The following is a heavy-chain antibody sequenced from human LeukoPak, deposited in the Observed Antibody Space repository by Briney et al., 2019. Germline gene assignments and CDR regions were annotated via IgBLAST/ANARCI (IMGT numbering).Heavy chain of an antibody. V-gene: IGHV1-69*05. D-gene: IGHD3-16*01. CDR2: IIPIFGTA. CDR3: ARGRRGLRLFNWFDP. J-gene: IGHJ5*02. Sequence: SAKVSCKASGGTFSSYAISWVRQAPGQGLEWMGGIIPIFGTANYAQKFQGRVTITTDESTSTAYMELSSLRSEDTAVYYCARGRRGLRLFNWFDPWGQGTLVTVSS. CDR1: GGTFSSYA.